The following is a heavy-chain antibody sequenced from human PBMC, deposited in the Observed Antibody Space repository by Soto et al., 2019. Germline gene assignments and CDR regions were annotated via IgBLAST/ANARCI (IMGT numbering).Heavy chain of an antibody. CDR1: EGSSGGFY. Sequence: PSVTLRLSYRVLEGSSGGFYGSWIRQHKGKGLEWIGKINHSGSTYNPSLKSRVTISLDTSKNQFSLTLSSVTAADTAVYYCAGPYNCGSASYPEYSLDSSAQRTLVTGYS. D-gene: IGHD2-21*02. CDR2: INHSGST. J-gene: IGHJ4*02. V-gene: IGHV4-34*01. CDR3: AGPYNCGSASYPEYSLDS.